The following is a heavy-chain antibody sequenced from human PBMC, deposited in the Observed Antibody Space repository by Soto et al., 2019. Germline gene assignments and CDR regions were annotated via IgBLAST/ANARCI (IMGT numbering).Heavy chain of an antibody. CDR3: ARFRFLEWLLPDY. V-gene: IGHV3-7*05. CDR1: GFTFSSYW. D-gene: IGHD3-3*01. J-gene: IGHJ4*02. CDR2: IKQDGSEK. Sequence: GGSLRLSCAASGFTFSSYWMSWVRQAPGKGLEWVANIKQDGSEKYYVDSVKGRFTISRDNAKNSLYLQMNSLRAEDTAVYYCARFRFLEWLLPDYWGQGTLVTVSS.